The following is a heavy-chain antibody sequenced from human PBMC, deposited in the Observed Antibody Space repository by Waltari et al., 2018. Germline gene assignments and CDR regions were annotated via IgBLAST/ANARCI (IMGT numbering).Heavy chain of an antibody. D-gene: IGHD2-21*02. CDR2: IMPDIKYT. Sequence: QVHLVQSGAEVKKPGSSVKVSCKPSGVTFSSDTVTWVRQAPGQGLEWMGRIMPDIKYTDYARGLQGRFTITADKSTSTVYMELTSLTSEDTAVYYCAGGDGGYFYYKLDVWGQETTVTVSS. J-gene: IGHJ6*02. V-gene: IGHV1-69*02. CDR1: GVTFSSDT. CDR3: AGGDGGYFYYKLDV.